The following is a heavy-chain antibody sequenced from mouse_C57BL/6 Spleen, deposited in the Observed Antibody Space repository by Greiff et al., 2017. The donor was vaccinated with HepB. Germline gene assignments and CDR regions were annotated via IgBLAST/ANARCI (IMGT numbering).Heavy chain of an antibody. CDR1: GFSFNTYA. V-gene: IGHV10-1*01. CDR3: VRQLGEWYFDV. D-gene: IGHD4-1*01. J-gene: IGHJ1*03. Sequence: EVQLQESGGGLVQPKGSLKLSCAASGFSFNTYAMNWVRQAPGQGLEWVARIRSKSNNYATYYADSVKDRFTISRDDSESMLYLQMNNLKTEDTAMYYCVRQLGEWYFDVWGTGTTVTVSS. CDR2: IRSKSNNYAT.